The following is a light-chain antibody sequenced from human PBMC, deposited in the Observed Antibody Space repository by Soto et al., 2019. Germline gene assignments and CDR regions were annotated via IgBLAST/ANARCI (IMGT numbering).Light chain of an antibody. V-gene: IGLV2-14*01. CDR2: DVS. CDR3: SSYTSTSTYV. Sequence: QSVLTQPASVAGSSGQSIAISCTGTSSDVGGYNYVCWYQQHPGKAPKLMIYDVSNRPSGVSDRFSGSKSGNTASLTISGIQAEDEADYYCSSYTSTSTYVFGTGTKVTVL. J-gene: IGLJ1*01. CDR1: SSDVGGYNY.